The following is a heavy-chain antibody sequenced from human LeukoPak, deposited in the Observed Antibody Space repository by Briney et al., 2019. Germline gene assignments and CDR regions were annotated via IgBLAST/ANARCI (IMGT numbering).Heavy chain of an antibody. J-gene: IGHJ4*02. CDR2: IGGNSRPT. CDR3: ARLRDGYTDFDY. D-gene: IGHD5-24*01. CDR1: GFTFSDYS. Sequence: AGGSLRLSCAASGFTFSDYSVNWVRQAPGKGLEWVSYIGGNSRPTYFADSVKGRFTISRDTARNSLYLQINSLRAEDTAVYYCARLRDGYTDFDYWGQGTLVTVSS. V-gene: IGHV3-48*04.